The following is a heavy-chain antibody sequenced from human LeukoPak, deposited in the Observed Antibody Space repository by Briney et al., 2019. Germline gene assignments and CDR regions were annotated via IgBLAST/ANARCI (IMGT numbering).Heavy chain of an antibody. CDR2: IGTAGDT. J-gene: IGHJ3*02. V-gene: IGHV3-13*01. CDR3: ARALRYDSSGPTDAFDI. Sequence: GGSLRLSCAASGFTFSSYYMHWVRQATGKGLEWVSAIGTAGDTYYPGSVKGRFTISRENAKNSLYLQMSSLRAGDTAVYYCARALRYDSSGPTDAFDIWGQGTMVTVSS. CDR1: GFTFSSYY. D-gene: IGHD3-22*01.